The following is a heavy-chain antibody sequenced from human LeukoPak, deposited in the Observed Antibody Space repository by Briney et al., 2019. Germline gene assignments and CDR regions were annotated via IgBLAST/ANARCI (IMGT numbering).Heavy chain of an antibody. CDR2: ISSSGSTI. Sequence: PGGSLRLSCATSGFAFSNDWMTWVRQAPGKGLEWVSYISSSGSTIYYADSVKGRFTISRDNAKNSLYLQMNSLRAEDTAVYYCARAPLVATLAVNWFDPWGQGTLVTVSS. V-gene: IGHV3-48*03. D-gene: IGHD5-12*01. CDR3: ARAPLVATLAVNWFDP. CDR1: GFAFSNDW. J-gene: IGHJ5*02.